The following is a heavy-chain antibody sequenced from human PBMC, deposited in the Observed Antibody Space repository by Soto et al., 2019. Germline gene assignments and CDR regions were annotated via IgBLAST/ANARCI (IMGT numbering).Heavy chain of an antibody. CDR1: GFSVGDNY. V-gene: IGHV3-11*06. CDR3: ARSSGRRHVFTFDYGLDV. D-gene: IGHD3-16*01. Sequence: QVQLVESGGGLVEPGGSLRLSCAASGFSVGDNYMTWIRQAPGKGREWLSYSSSSGGYKNYADSVKGRFTISRDNAKNSLYLQMDSLRAEDTAVYFCARSSGRRHVFTFDYGLDVWGQGTTVTVSS. CDR2: SSSSGGYK. J-gene: IGHJ6*02.